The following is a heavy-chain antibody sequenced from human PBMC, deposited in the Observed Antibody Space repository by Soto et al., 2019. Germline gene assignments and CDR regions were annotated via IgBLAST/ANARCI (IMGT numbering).Heavy chain of an antibody. V-gene: IGHV4-30-4*01. D-gene: IGHD7-27*01. CDR3: ARGRYCLTGRCFPNWFDS. J-gene: IGHJ5*01. Sequence: ASETLSLTCSVSGDSISNLDYFSAWIRQPPGQALEYIGYIYKSATTYYNPSFESRVAISVDTSKSQFSLNVTSVTAADTAVYFCARGRYCLTGRCFPNWFDSWGQGALVTVS. CDR1: GDSISNLDYF. CDR2: IYKSATT.